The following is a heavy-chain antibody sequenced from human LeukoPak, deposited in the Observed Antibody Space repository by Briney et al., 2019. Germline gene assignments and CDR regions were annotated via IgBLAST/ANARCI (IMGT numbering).Heavy chain of an antibody. J-gene: IGHJ3*02. CDR2: IKQDGSEK. CDR3: AKDGSIAVAGTSAFDI. CDR1: GFTFSSYW. V-gene: IGHV3-7*01. D-gene: IGHD6-19*01. Sequence: GGSLRLSCAASGFTFSSYWMTWVRQAPGKGLEWVANIKQDGSEKYYVDSVKGRFTISRDNSKNTLYLQMNSLRTEDTAVYYCAKDGSIAVAGTSAFDIWGQGTMVTVSS.